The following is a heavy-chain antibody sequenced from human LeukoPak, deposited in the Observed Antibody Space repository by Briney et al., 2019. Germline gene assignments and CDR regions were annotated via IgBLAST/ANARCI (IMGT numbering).Heavy chain of an antibody. Sequence: TSETLSLTCTVSGGSISNCYWGWIRQPPGKGLEWIGSIYYSGSTYYNPSLKSRVTISVDTSKNQFSLKLSSVTAADTAVYYCARHPVIWPQYPSWGQGTLVTVSS. V-gene: IGHV4-39*01. CDR1: GGSISNCY. CDR3: ARHPVIWPQYPS. D-gene: IGHD5-24*01. CDR2: IYYSGST. J-gene: IGHJ5*02.